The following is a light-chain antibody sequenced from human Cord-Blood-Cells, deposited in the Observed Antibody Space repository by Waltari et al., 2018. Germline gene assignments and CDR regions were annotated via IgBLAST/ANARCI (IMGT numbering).Light chain of an antibody. CDR2: EGS. CDR1: RSAVGSYNL. CDR3: CSYAGSSTXV. Sequence: QSALTQPASASGSPGQSITIPCTATRSAVGSYNLVSWYHHHPGKAPKPMIYEGSKRPSGVSNRFSGSKSGNTASLTISGLQAEDEADYYCCSYAGSSTXVFGTGTKVTVL. J-gene: IGLJ1*01. V-gene: IGLV2-23*01.